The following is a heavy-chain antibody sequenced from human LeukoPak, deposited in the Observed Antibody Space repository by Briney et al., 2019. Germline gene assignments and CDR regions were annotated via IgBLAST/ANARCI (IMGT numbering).Heavy chain of an antibody. V-gene: IGHV4-59*11. CDR2: IFYTGTT. J-gene: IGHJ5*02. CDR1: GGSISSHY. CDR3: ARGHYDFWSGYYRNWFDP. Sequence: SETLSLTCSASGGSISSHYWSWVRQPPGKGLEYLGYIFYTGTTDYNPSLKSRVTISVDTSKNQFSLKLSAVTAADTAVYYCARGHYDFWSGYYRNWFDPWGQGTLVTVSS. D-gene: IGHD3-3*01.